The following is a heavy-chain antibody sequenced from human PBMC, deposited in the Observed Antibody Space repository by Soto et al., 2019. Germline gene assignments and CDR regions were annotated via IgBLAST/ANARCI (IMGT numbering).Heavy chain of an antibody. CDR1: GCYISSSSYY. J-gene: IGHJ2*01. CDR3: ASLGYSFYWYFDL. D-gene: IGHD5-18*01. CDR2: IYYSGST. Sequence: PDTLSLTCPFSGCYISSSSYYLGWIHPPPGKGLEWIGSIYYSGSTYYNPSLKSRVTISVDTSKNQFSLRLSSVTAADTAVYYCASLGYSFYWYFDLWGRGTLVTVSS. V-gene: IGHV4-39*01.